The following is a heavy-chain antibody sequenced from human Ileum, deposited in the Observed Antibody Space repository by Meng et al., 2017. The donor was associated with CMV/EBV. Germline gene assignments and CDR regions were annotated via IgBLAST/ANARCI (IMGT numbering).Heavy chain of an antibody. CDR3: TNFDF. CDR1: GLTFRNYT. J-gene: IGHJ4*02. V-gene: IGHV3-33*06. CDR2: IYHDGTNK. Sequence: GIPLSLSCAASGLTFRNYTIHWVRQAPGKGLEWVALIYHDGTNKYYADSVKGRFTVSRDNSKNTLYLQLNSLRAEDTAVYYCTNFDFWGQGTLVTVSS.